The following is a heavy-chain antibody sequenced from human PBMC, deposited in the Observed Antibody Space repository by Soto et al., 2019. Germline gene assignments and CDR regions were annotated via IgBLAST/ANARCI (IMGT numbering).Heavy chain of an antibody. Sequence: ASVKVSCKASGXTFTSYGISWVRQAPGQGLEWMGWISAYNGNTNYAQKLQGRVTMTTDTSTSTAYMELRSLRSDDTAVYYCARNYCSSTSCYVLQTEYNWFDPWGQGTLVTVSS. J-gene: IGHJ5*02. CDR1: GXTFTSYG. CDR2: ISAYNGNT. CDR3: ARNYCSSTSCYVLQTEYNWFDP. D-gene: IGHD2-2*01. V-gene: IGHV1-18*01.